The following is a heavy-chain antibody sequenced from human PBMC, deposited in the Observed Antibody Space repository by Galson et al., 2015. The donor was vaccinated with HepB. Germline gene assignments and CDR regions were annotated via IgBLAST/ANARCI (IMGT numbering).Heavy chain of an antibody. CDR3: ARAGGSGSYYRGPYYYYGMDV. J-gene: IGHJ6*02. D-gene: IGHD3-10*01. V-gene: IGHV1-69*13. Sequence: SVKVSCKASGGTFSSYAISWVRQAPGQGLEWMGGIIPIFGTANYAQKFQGRVTITADESTSTAYMELSSLRSEDTAVYYCARAGGSGSYYRGPYYYYGMDVWGQGTTVTVSS. CDR2: IIPIFGTA. CDR1: GGTFSSYA.